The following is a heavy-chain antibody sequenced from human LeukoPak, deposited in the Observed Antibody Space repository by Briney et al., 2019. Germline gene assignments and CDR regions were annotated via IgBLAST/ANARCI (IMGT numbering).Heavy chain of an antibody. V-gene: IGHV4-31*03. Sequence: SETLSLTCTVSGGFISSGGYYWRWIRQHPGKGLEWIGFIYYSGSTYYNPSLKSRVTFSVDTSKNQFSLKLSSVNAADTAVYYCARDTELAVADYWGQGTLVTVSS. J-gene: IGHJ4*02. CDR1: GGFISSGGYY. D-gene: IGHD6-19*01. CDR2: IYYSGST. CDR3: ARDTELAVADY.